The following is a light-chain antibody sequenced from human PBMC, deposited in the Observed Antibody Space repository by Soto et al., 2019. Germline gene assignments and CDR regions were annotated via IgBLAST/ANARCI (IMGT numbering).Light chain of an antibody. Sequence: EIVLTQSPATLSLSPGDRATVSCRASQSVDWYVAWYQHKPGKAPRLLIYDASTRATGIPDRFSGSGSGTDFTLTISRLEPEDFEVYYCQQRSNWPPITFGPGTKVDMK. CDR1: QSVDWY. CDR2: DAS. V-gene: IGKV3-11*01. J-gene: IGKJ3*01. CDR3: QQRSNWPPIT.